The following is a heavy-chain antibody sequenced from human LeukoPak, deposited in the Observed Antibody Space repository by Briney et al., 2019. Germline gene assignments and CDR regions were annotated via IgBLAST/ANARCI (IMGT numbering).Heavy chain of an antibody. V-gene: IGHV1-2*02. CDR1: GYTFTSYG. J-gene: IGHJ4*02. CDR3: ARDFLYDSPYY. CDR2: INPNSGGT. D-gene: IGHD5/OR15-5a*01. Sequence: ASVKVSCKASGYTFTSYGISWVRQAPGQGLEWMGWINPNSGGTNYAQKFQGRVTMTRDTSISTAYMELSRLRSDDTAVYYCARDFLYDSPYYWGQGTLVTVSS.